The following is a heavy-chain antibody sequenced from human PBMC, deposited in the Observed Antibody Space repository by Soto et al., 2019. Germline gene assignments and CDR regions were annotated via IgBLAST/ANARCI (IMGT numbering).Heavy chain of an antibody. CDR1: GGSISSYY. D-gene: IGHD4-17*01. V-gene: IGHV4-59*01. Sequence: QVQLQESGPGLVKPSETLSLTCTVSGGSISSYYWSWIRQPPGKGLEWIGYIYYSGSTNYNPSLKSRVTISVDTSKNPSSLKLSSVTAADTAVYSCASNYGLVAFDIWGQGTMVTVSS. CDR2: IYYSGST. J-gene: IGHJ3*02. CDR3: ASNYGLVAFDI.